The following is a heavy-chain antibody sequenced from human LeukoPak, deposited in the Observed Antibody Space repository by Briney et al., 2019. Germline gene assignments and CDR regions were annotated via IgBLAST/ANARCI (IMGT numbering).Heavy chain of an antibody. CDR2: ISYDGSNK. Sequence: PGRSLRLSCAASGFTFSRYGMHWVRQAPGKGLEWVVVISYDGSNKYYADSVKGRFTISRDNSKNTLFLLMNSLRAEDTAVYYCARESVGYCSGGSCYGMDVWGQGTTVTVSS. J-gene: IGHJ6*02. V-gene: IGHV3-30-3*01. CDR3: ARESVGYCSGGSCYGMDV. CDR1: GFTFSRYG. D-gene: IGHD2-15*01.